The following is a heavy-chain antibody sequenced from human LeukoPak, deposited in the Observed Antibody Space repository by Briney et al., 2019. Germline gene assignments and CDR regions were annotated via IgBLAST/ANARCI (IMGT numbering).Heavy chain of an antibody. D-gene: IGHD6-19*01. CDR3: ARGGSSGWYLGS. CDR2: IIPIFGIA. J-gene: IGHJ5*01. V-gene: IGHV1-69*04. CDR1: GGTFSSYA. Sequence: GASVKVSCKASGGTFSSYAISWVRQAPGQGLEWMGRIIPIFGIANYAQKFQGRVTITADKSTSTAYMGLSSLRSEDTAVYYCARGGSSGWYLGSWGQGTLVTVSS.